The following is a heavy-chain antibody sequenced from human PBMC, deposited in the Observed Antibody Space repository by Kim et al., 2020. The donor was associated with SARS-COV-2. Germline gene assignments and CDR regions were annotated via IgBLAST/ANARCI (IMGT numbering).Heavy chain of an antibody. J-gene: IGHJ3*02. D-gene: IGHD3-10*01. V-gene: IGHV1-2*04. Sequence: AQKVQGWVTMTRDTSISTAYMELSRLRSDDTAVYYCARDGSGGEEDAFDIWGQGTMVTVSS. CDR3: ARDGSGGEEDAFDI.